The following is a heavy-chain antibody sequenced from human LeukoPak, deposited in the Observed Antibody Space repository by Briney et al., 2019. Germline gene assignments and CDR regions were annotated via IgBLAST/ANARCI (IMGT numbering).Heavy chain of an antibody. D-gene: IGHD6-13*01. V-gene: IGHV1-69*04. CDR1: GGTFSSYA. Sequence: GASVKVSCKASGGTFSSYAISWVRQAPGQGLEWMGRIIPILGIANYAQKFQGRVTITADKSTSTAYMELRSLRSDDTAVYYCARDRLFGSRLDYWGQGTLVTVSS. J-gene: IGHJ4*02. CDR2: IIPILGIA. CDR3: ARDRLFGSRLDY.